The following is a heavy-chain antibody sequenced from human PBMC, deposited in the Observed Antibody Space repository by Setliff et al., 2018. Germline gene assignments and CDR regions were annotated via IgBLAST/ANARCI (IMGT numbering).Heavy chain of an antibody. CDR2: ISSGSGTYT. J-gene: IGHJ6*04. CDR1: GFTFSDHY. Sequence: GESLKISCAASGFTFSDHYMSWIRQAPGKGLEWVSYISSGSGTYTNYADSVKGRFTISRDNAKNSLYLQMNSLRADDTSVYYCARVPRFGELPSDVWGKGTTVTVSS. D-gene: IGHD3-10*01. V-gene: IGHV3-11*06. CDR3: ARVPRFGELPSDV.